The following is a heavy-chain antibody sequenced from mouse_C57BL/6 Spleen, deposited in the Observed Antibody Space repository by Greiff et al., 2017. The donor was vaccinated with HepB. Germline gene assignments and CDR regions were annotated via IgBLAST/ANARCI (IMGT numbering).Heavy chain of an antibody. CDR1: GYAFSSSW. CDR2: IYPGDGDT. CDR3: ATWSYYYGSRRDYFDY. V-gene: IGHV1-82*01. Sequence: QVHVKQSGPELVKPGASVKISCKASGYAFSSSWMNWVKQRPGKGLEWIGRIYPGDGDTNYNGKFKGKATLTADKSSSTAYMQLSSLTSEDSAVYFWATWSYYYGSRRDYFDYWGQGTTLTVSS. D-gene: IGHD1-1*01. J-gene: IGHJ2*01.